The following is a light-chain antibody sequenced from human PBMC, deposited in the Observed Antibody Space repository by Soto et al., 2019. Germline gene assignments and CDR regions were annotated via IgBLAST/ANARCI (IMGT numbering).Light chain of an antibody. J-gene: IGKJ3*01. Sequence: EIVLTQSPATLSLSPGERVTLSCMASQSVNNSLACYQQRPGQAPRLLIYDASNRATGIPARFSGSGSGTDFTLTIRSLEPEDFAVYYCQHRNNRPFSFGPGTKVYIK. CDR1: QSVNNS. CDR2: DAS. CDR3: QHRNNRPFS. V-gene: IGKV3-11*01.